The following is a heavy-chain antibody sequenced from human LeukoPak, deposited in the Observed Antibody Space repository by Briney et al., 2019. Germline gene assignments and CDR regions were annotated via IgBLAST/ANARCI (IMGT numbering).Heavy chain of an antibody. CDR1: GFSISGYW. V-gene: IGHV3-7*01. J-gene: IGHJ4*02. D-gene: IGHD1-1*01. Sequence: PGGSLRLSCAAPGFSISGYWMSWVRQAPGKGLEWVANIKQDESEKFYVDFVRGRFTVSRDNAKNSLYLQMNDLRVEDTAVYYCARDGIQLEPGSYLWGQGTLATVSS. CDR2: IKQDESEK. CDR3: ARDGIQLEPGSYL.